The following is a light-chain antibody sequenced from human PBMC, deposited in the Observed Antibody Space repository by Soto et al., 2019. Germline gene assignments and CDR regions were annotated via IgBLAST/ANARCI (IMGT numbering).Light chain of an antibody. CDR3: QQSFITPPLT. J-gene: IGKJ4*01. V-gene: IGKV1-39*01. CDR2: GAS. Sequence: DIQMIQSPSSLSASIGDIITITCRASQSISTYLNWYQQKPGKAPKLLIYGASTLQNGVPSRFSGSGSATDYTLTISGLQHEDFATYYCQQSFITPPLTFGGGTKVEMK. CDR1: QSISTY.